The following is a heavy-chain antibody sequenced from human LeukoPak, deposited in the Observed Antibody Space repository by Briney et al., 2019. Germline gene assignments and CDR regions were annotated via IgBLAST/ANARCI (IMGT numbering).Heavy chain of an antibody. CDR1: GGSISSYY. D-gene: IGHD1-26*01. V-gene: IGHV4-59*08. Sequence: PSETLSLTCTVSGGSISSYYWSWIRQPPEKGLEWIGHISNTGRTTYNPSLQSRLTISIDTSKNQFSLRLIFVTAADAAVYYCARHGGSYSFDSWGQGTLVTVSS. J-gene: IGHJ4*02. CDR2: ISNTGRT. CDR3: ARHGGSYSFDS.